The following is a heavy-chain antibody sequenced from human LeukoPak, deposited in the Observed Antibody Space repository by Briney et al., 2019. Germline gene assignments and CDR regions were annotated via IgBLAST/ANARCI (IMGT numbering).Heavy chain of an antibody. Sequence: GGSLRLSCAASGFTFSSCSMNWVRQAPGKGLEWVSSISSSSSYIYYADSVKGRFTISRDNAKNSLYLQMNSLRAEDTAVYYCARGIYGDYVVSYWGQGTLVTVSS. CDR3: ARGIYGDYVVSY. J-gene: IGHJ4*02. D-gene: IGHD4-17*01. CDR2: ISSSSSYI. V-gene: IGHV3-21*01. CDR1: GFTFSSCS.